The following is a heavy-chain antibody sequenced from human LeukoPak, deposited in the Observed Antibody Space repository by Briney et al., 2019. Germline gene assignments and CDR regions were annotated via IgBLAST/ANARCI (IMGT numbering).Heavy chain of an antibody. D-gene: IGHD6-13*01. CDR3: ARERPAAASAFGI. CDR1: GFNFRAYW. CDR2: INQNGNQK. J-gene: IGHJ3*02. V-gene: IGHV3-7*01. Sequence: GGSLRLSCTTSGFNFRAYWMSWVRQAPGKGLERVANINQNGNQKNYVDSVKGRFTISIDNAKNSLYLEMNSLRAEDTAIYYCARERPAAASAFGIWGQGTMVTVS.